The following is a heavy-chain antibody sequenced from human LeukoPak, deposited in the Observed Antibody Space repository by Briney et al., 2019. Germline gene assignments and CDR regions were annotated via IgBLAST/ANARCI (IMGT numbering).Heavy chain of an antibody. CDR1: GYTFTSYG. D-gene: IGHD3-22*01. CDR2: ISAYNGNT. V-gene: IGHV1-18*01. CDR3: AREDLTPGTYYYDSSGPRGFDY. J-gene: IGHJ4*02. Sequence: ASVKVSCKASGYTFTSYGISWVRQAPGQGLEWMGWISAYNGNTNYAQKLQGRVTMTTDTSTSTAYMELRSLRSDDTAVYYCAREDLTPGTYYYDSSGPRGFDYWGQGTLVTVSS.